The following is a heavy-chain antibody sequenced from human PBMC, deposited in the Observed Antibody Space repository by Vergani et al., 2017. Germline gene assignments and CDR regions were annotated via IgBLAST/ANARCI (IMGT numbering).Heavy chain of an antibody. Sequence: QVQLQESGPGLVKPSETLSLTCTVSGCSISSYYWSWIRQPAGKGLEWIGRIYTSGSTNYNPSLKSRVTMSVDTSKNQFSLKLSSVTAADTAVYYCAREGSSSWSHYYYGMDVWGQGTTVTVSS. V-gene: IGHV4-4*07. J-gene: IGHJ6*02. CDR3: AREGSSSWSHYYYGMDV. CDR1: GCSISSYY. D-gene: IGHD6-13*01. CDR2: IYTSGST.